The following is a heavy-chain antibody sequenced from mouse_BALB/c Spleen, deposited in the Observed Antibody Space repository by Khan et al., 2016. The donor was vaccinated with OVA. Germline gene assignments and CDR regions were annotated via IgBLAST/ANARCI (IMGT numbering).Heavy chain of an antibody. CDR1: GYTFSSYW. CDR3: ARGIRPDWYFDV. V-gene: IGHV1-9*01. J-gene: IGHJ1*01. Sequence: VQLKQSGAELMKPGASVKISCKATGYTFSSYWIEWIKQRPGHGLEWIGEILPGSGSTRYKEKLLGKATFTADTSSNTALMQLSRLSSEGSAVFYCARGIRPDWYFDVWGAGTPVTVSS. CDR2: ILPGSGST. D-gene: IGHD2-12*01.